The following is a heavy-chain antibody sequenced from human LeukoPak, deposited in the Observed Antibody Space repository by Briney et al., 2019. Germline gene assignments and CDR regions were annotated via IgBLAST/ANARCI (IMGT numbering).Heavy chain of an antibody. J-gene: IGHJ6*02. CDR3: ARGGYSSSWYGDYYYYGMDV. Sequence: SETLSLTCTVSGGSISSGDYYWSWIRQPPGKGLEWIGYIYYSGSTYYNPSLKSRVTISVDTSKNQFSLKLSSVTAADTAVYYCARGGYSSSWYGDYYYYGMDVWGQGTTVTVSS. CDR1: GGSISSGDYY. D-gene: IGHD6-13*01. V-gene: IGHV4-30-4*08. CDR2: IYYSGST.